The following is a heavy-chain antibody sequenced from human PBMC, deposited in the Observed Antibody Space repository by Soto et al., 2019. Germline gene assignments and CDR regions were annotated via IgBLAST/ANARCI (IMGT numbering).Heavy chain of an antibody. D-gene: IGHD1-26*01. J-gene: IGHJ6*02. V-gene: IGHV1-18*04. CDR2: ISAYNGNT. Sequence: QVQLVQSGAEVKKPGASVKVSCKASGYTFTSYGISWVRQAPGQGLEWMGWISAYNGNTNYAQKLQGRVTMTTDTSTSTAYMELRRLRSDDTAVYYCARGSIVGVGATGYYYYGMDVWGQGTTVTVSS. CDR3: ARGSIVGVGATGYYYYGMDV. CDR1: GYTFTSYG.